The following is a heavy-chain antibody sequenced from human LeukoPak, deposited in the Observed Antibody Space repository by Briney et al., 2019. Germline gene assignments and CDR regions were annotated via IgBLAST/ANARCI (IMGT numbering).Heavy chain of an antibody. CDR3: ARGKLERGYYYGMDV. CDR1: GGTFSSYA. V-gene: IGHV1-69*01. Sequence: SVKVSCKASGGTFSSYAISWVRQAPGQGLEWMGGIIPILGAANYAQKFQGRVTITADESTSTAYMELSSLRSEDTAVYYCARGKLERGYYYGMDVWGQGTTVTVS. CDR2: IIPILGAA. J-gene: IGHJ6*02. D-gene: IGHD1-1*01.